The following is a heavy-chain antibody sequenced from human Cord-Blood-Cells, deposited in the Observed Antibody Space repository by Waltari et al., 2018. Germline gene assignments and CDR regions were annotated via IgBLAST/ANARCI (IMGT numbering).Heavy chain of an antibody. V-gene: IGHV3-30*18. D-gene: IGHD6-19*01. J-gene: IGHJ3*02. CDR1: GFTFSSYG. CDR3: AKSGPVAGTAFDI. Sequence: QVQLVESGGGVVQPGRSLRLSCAASGFTFSSYGMHWVRRAPGKGLGWVAVISYDGSNKYYADSVKGRFTISRDNSKNTLYLQMNSLRAEDTAVYYCAKSGPVAGTAFDIWGQGTMVTVSS. CDR2: ISYDGSNK.